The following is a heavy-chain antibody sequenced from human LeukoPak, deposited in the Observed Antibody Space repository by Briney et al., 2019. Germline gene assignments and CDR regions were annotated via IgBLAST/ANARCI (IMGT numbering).Heavy chain of an antibody. V-gene: IGHV3-30*02. CDR1: GFSFNNFG. Sequence: GGSLRLSCAASGFSFNNFGMHWVRQAPGKGLQWVAFMRFDGSDKYYADSVKGRFIISRDNSKNMLFLQMNSLRAEDTAVYYCAKDMYIRSFWDSFDMWGQGTMVTASS. CDR3: AKDMYIRSFWDSFDM. D-gene: IGHD6-6*01. CDR2: MRFDGSDK. J-gene: IGHJ3*02.